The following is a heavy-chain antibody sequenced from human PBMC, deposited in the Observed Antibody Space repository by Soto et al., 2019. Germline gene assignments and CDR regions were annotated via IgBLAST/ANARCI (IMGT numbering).Heavy chain of an antibody. J-gene: IGHJ3*02. V-gene: IGHV1-24*01. D-gene: IGHD3-22*01. CDR1: GYTLTELS. CDR3: ATVSMIGSKGHAFAI. CDR2: FDPEDGET. Sequence: QVQLVQSGAEVKKPGASVKVSCKVSGYTLTELSMHWVRQAPGKGLEWMGGFDPEDGETIYAQKFQGRVTITEDTAXXTDYMELSSLRSEDTDVYYCATVSMIGSKGHAFAIWGQGTMVTVSS.